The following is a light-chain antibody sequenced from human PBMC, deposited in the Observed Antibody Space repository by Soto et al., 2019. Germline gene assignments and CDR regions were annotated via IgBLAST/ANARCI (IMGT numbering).Light chain of an antibody. CDR3: QQSYSTPIT. CDR1: QTISSS. CDR2: AAS. Sequence: DFQMTPSPSTLSASVGDRVTITCRASQTISSSLNWYQQKPGKAPKLLIYAASSLQSGVPSRFSGSGSGTDFTLTISSLQPEDFVTYYCQQSYSTPITFGQGTRLEIK. V-gene: IGKV1-39*01. J-gene: IGKJ5*01.